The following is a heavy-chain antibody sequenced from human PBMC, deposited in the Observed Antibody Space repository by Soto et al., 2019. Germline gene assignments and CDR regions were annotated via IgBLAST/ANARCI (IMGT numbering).Heavy chain of an antibody. CDR2: IYHSGTT. V-gene: IGHV4-38-2*01. Sequence: SETLSLTCVVSGYSIGSGYYWGWIRQPPGKGLEWIGSIYHSGTTYYNPSLKSRVTISIDTSKNQFSLRMSSVTAADTAVYYCARSLYSRSWYAGYWGQGTLVTVYS. CDR3: ARSLYSRSWYAGY. J-gene: IGHJ4*02. CDR1: GYSIGSGYY. D-gene: IGHD6-13*01.